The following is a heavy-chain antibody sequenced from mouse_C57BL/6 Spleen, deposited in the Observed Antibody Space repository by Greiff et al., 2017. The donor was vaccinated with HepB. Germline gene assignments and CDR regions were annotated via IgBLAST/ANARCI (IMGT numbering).Heavy chain of an antibody. V-gene: IGHV1-7*01. CDR1: GYTFTSYW. Sequence: VQLQQSGAELAKPGASVKLSCKASGYTFTSYWMHWVKQRPGQGLEWIGYINPSSGYTKYNQKFKDKATLTADKSTSTAYMQLSSLTYEDSAVYYCELRLHAMDYWGQGTSVTVSS. CDR2: INPSSGYT. J-gene: IGHJ4*01. D-gene: IGHD3-2*02. CDR3: ELRLHAMDY.